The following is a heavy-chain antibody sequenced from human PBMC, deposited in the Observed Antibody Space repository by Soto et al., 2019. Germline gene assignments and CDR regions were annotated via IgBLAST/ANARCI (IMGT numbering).Heavy chain of an antibody. CDR3: GRKSQGSVTVTGNWYFRS. J-gene: IGHJ2*01. V-gene: IGHV3-23*01. Sequence: EVQLLESGGGLLQPGGSLRLSCAASGFTFGGYAMNWVRQAPGKGLEWVSGISGGGDTTFYTDSVKGRFTISRDNSGNTLDLQMNSRRAEDTAVYFCGRKSQGSVTVTGNWYFRSMGPWHPGHCLL. CDR1: GFTFGGYA. D-gene: IGHD4-17*01. CDR2: ISGGGDTT.